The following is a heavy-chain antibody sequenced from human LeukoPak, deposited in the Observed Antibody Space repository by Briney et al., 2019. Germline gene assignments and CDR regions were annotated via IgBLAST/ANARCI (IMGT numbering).Heavy chain of an antibody. D-gene: IGHD5-18*01. CDR2: IYYSGST. Sequence: ETLSLTCTVSGGSISSYYWSWIRQPPGKGLEWIGYIYYSGSTNYNPSLKSRVTISVDTSKNQFSLKLSSVTAADTAVYYCARLGYSYVFDYWGQGTLVTVSS. CDR1: GGSISSYY. V-gene: IGHV4-59*08. J-gene: IGHJ4*02. CDR3: ARLGYSYVFDY.